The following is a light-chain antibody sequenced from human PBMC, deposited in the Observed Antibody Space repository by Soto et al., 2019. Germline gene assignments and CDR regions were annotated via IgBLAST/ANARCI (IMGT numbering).Light chain of an antibody. Sequence: IQLTQSPSSQSASVGDRVTITCRASQVCSTYLAWYQQKPGTAPKLLIYLASTLQGGVPSRFSGSGSGTDFSLTISSLQPEDVATYYCQYLNSFPLTFGGGTKVEIK. V-gene: IGKV1-9*01. CDR2: LAS. CDR3: QYLNSFPLT. J-gene: IGKJ4*01. CDR1: QVCSTY.